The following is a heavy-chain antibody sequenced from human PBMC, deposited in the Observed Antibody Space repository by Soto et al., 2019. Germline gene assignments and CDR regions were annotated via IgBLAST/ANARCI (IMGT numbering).Heavy chain of an antibody. CDR1: GYAFTDSF. CDR2: INPIGGRV. Sequence: QVQLVQSGAEVKTPGASVKVSCKTSGYAFTDSFIHWLRQAPGHGLEWMGMINPIGGRVTYAQTFQGRVTMTKDTSTSTVYLELNSLISEQTGVYYCGRARIGTLTVFDYWGQGTLVTVSS. J-gene: IGHJ4*02. D-gene: IGHD1-1*01. V-gene: IGHV1-46*01. CDR3: GRARIGTLTVFDY.